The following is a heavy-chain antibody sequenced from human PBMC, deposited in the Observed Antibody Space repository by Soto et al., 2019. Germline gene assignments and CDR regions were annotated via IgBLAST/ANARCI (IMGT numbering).Heavy chain of an antibody. CDR1: GFTFSSYG. V-gene: IGHV3-30*18. CDR2: ISYDGSNK. Sequence: GGSLRLSCAASGFTFSSYGMHWVRQAPGKGLGWVAVISYDGSNKYYADSVKGRFTISRDNSKNTLYLQMNSLRAEDTAVYYCAKDVRYYDFWSGFEPWGQGTLVTVSS. D-gene: IGHD3-3*01. J-gene: IGHJ5*02. CDR3: AKDVRYYDFWSGFEP.